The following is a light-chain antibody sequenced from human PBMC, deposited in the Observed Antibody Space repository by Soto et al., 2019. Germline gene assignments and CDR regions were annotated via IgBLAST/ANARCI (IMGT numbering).Light chain of an antibody. CDR1: QSVSSSY. J-gene: IGKJ5*01. Sequence: EIVLTQSPGTLSLSPGERGTLSCRASQSVSSSYLAWYQQKPGQAPRLLIYGASSRATGIPDRFSGSGSGTDFTLTISRLQSEDFAVYYCQQYYDWPITFGQGTRLEIK. CDR3: QQYYDWPIT. CDR2: GAS. V-gene: IGKV3-20*01.